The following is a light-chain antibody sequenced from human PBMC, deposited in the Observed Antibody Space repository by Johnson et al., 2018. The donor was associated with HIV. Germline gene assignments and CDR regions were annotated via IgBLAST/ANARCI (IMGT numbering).Light chain of an antibody. J-gene: IGLJ1*01. CDR1: TSNIGNNY. CDR3: GTWDSSMSAV. CDR2: ENN. V-gene: IGLV1-51*02. Sequence: QSVLTQPPSVSAAPGQKVTISCSGSTSNIGNNYVSWYQHLPGTAPKLLICENNKRTSGIPDRFSGSKSGTSATLGITGLWPEGEADYYCGTWDSSMSAVFGSGTKVTVL.